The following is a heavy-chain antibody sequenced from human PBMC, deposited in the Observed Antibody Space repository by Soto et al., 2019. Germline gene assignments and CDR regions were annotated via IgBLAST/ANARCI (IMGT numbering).Heavy chain of an antibody. D-gene: IGHD5-12*01. CDR2: ISGSGGST. J-gene: IGHJ4*02. CDR3: AKDLKVDIVPTIEYYFDY. V-gene: IGHV3-23*01. Sequence: EVQLLESGGGLVQPGGSLRLSCAASGFTFSSYAMSWVRQAPGKGLEWVSAISGSGGSTYYADSVKGRFTISRDNSKNTLYLQMNSLRAEDTAVYYCAKDLKVDIVPTIEYYFDYWGQGTLVTVSS. CDR1: GFTFSSYA.